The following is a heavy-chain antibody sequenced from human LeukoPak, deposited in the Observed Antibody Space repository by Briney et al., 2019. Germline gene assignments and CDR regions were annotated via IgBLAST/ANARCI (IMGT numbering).Heavy chain of an antibody. Sequence: GASVKVSCKASGGTFSNYAISWVRQAPGQGLEWMGRIIPIFGTTNYAQKFQGRVTITTDESTSTAYMELSSPRSEDTAVYYCARGGEANYYDTSGYYLYYYWGQGTLVTVSS. J-gene: IGHJ4*02. D-gene: IGHD3-22*01. CDR2: IIPIFGTT. V-gene: IGHV1-69*05. CDR3: ARGGEANYYDTSGYYLYYY. CDR1: GGTFSNYA.